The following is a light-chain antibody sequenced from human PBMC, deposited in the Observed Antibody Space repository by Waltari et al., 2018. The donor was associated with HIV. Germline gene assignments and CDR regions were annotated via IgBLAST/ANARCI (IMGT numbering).Light chain of an antibody. CDR3: VLYVVSAIWV. Sequence: QTVVTQESSLSVSPGGTVALTCGLSSGSVSGRSSPRWYQQTPGQAPRSPISITVPRSSWVPSRFSGSILGHTAALTISGAQADDDCDYHCVLYVVSAIWVFGGGTKLTVL. CDR1: SGSVSGRSS. V-gene: IGLV8-61*01. CDR2: ITV. J-gene: IGLJ3*02.